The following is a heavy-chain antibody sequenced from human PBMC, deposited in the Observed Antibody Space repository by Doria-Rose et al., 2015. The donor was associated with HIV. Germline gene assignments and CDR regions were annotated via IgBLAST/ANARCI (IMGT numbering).Heavy chain of an antibody. CDR1: GASLSSPGMG. Sequence: QITLKESGPVLVKPTETLTLTCTVSGASLSSPGMGVSWIRKPPGKALEWLANNFSDDERSYKTSLKSRLTISRGTSKSQVVLTMTDMDPVDTATYYCARIKSSRWYHKYYFDFWGQGTLVIVSA. CDR2: NFSDDER. V-gene: IGHV2-26*01. J-gene: IGHJ4*02. CDR3: ARIKSSRWYHKYYFDF. D-gene: IGHD6-13*01.